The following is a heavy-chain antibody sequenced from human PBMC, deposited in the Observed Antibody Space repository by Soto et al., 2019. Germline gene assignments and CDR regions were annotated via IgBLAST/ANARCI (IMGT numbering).Heavy chain of an antibody. CDR2: ISAYNGNT. V-gene: IGHV1-18*01. D-gene: IGHD2-2*01. CDR1: GYTFTSYG. J-gene: IGHJ6*03. CDR3: ARRARPAALRYYYYYMDV. Sequence: QVQLVQSGAEVKKPGASVKVSCKASGYTFTSYGISWVRQAPGQGLEWMGWISAYNGNTNYAQKLQGRVTMTTDTSTTTAYMELRSMRTDDTAVYYCARRARPAALRYYYYYMDVWGKGTTVTVSS.